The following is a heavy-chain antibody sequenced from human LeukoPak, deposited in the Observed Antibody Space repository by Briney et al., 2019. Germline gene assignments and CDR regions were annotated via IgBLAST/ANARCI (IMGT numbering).Heavy chain of an antibody. D-gene: IGHD2-15*01. CDR3: AREAWISATNY. J-gene: IGHJ4*01. Sequence: GGSLRLSCAASGFTFSTYWMTWVRQAPGKGLEWVANIKQDGSEKYYVDSVKGRFTISRDNAKNSLYLQMNSLRVEDTAVYYCAREAWISATNYWGHGTLVTVSS. CDR2: IKQDGSEK. CDR1: GFTFSTYW. V-gene: IGHV3-7*03.